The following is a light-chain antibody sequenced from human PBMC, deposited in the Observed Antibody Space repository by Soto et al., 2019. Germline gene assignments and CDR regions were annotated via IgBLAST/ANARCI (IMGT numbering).Light chain of an antibody. CDR3: SSSTSSSTLYVV. V-gene: IGLV2-14*01. CDR1: SSDVGGYNY. J-gene: IGLJ2*01. Sequence: QSALTQPASVSGSPGQSITISCTGTSSDVGGYNYVSWYQQHPGKAPKLMIYDVSNRPSGVSNRFSGSKSGNTGSLTISGLQAEDEAHYYCSSSTSSSTLYVVFGGGTKLAVL. CDR2: DVS.